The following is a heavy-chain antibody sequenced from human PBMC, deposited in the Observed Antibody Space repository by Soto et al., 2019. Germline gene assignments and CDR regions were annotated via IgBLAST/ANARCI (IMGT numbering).Heavy chain of an antibody. CDR1: GFTFSTYA. J-gene: IGHJ5*01. CDR3: ARHSSGWYGWFDS. Sequence: EVQLLESGGGLVQPGGSLRLSCAASGFTFSTYAMNWVRQAPGKGLEWVSAISGSGGSTYCADSVKGRFTISRDNSKNTLYLQMNSLRAEDTAVYYCARHSSGWYGWFDSWGQGTLVSVSS. CDR2: ISGSGGST. V-gene: IGHV3-23*01. D-gene: IGHD6-19*01.